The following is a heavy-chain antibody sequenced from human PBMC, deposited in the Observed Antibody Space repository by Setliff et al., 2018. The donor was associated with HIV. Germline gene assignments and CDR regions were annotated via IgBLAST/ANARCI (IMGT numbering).Heavy chain of an antibody. CDR2: IYYSGGT. D-gene: IGHD6-25*01. V-gene: IGHV4-39*01. Sequence: EPLSLTCTVSGDSISSSSYHWGWLRQPPGKGLECIGNIYYSGGTDYNPSLKSRLTISLDTSKNQFSLKLTSVTAADTAIYYCARRPVLHNSGSVFDKWGQGTLVTVSS. CDR1: GDSISSSSYH. J-gene: IGHJ4*02. CDR3: ARRPVLHNSGSVFDK.